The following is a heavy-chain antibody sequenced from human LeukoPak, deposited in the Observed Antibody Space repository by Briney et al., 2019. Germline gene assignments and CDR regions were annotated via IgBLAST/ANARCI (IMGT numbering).Heavy chain of an antibody. CDR1: GGSITSSSYY. J-gene: IGHJ6*03. D-gene: IGHD5-24*01. CDR2: IYYSGTT. CDR3: ARGRRDGYTLYYMDV. V-gene: IGHV4-39*07. Sequence: GSLRLSCTVSGGSITSSSYYWGWIRQPPGKGLEWIGSIYYSGTTHYNPSLKSRVTISTDTSKNQFSLKLSSVTAADTAVYYCARGRRDGYTLYYMDVWGKGTKVTVSS.